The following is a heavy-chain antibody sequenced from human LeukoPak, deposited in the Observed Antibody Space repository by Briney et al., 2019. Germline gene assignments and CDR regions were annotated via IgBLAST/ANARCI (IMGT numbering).Heavy chain of an antibody. Sequence: SETLPLTCTVSGGSISSYYWSWIRQPPGKGLEWIGYISYSGSTNYNPSLKSRVTISIDTSKSQFSLKLRSVTAADTAIYYCARQGYDILTGYIDAFDIWGQGTMVTVSS. CDR2: ISYSGST. D-gene: IGHD3-9*01. V-gene: IGHV4-59*08. J-gene: IGHJ3*02. CDR3: ARQGYDILTGYIDAFDI. CDR1: GGSISSYY.